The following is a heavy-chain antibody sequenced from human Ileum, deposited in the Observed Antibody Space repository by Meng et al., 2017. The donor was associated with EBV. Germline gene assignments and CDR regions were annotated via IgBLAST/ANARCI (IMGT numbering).Heavy chain of an antibody. CDR3: AKNGEKYFEY. V-gene: IGHV4-61*01. J-gene: IGHJ4*02. CDR1: GVSDSRGNSC. Sequence: QLLEAAPGLVKPSDALSLACNGSGVSDSRGNSCWCWVRQPPGKGIDYLGYVYSTGNTNQNPSLKSRVTVSADTSKNQFSLKLTSVTVADTAVYFCAKNGEKYFEYWGQGTLVTVSS. CDR2: VYSTGNT.